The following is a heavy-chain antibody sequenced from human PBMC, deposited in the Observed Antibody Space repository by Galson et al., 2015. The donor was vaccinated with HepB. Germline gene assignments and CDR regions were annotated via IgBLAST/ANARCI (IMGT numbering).Heavy chain of an antibody. CDR2: ISSSGSTI. V-gene: IGHV3-48*03. CDR1: GFTFSSYE. D-gene: IGHD6-19*01. Sequence: SLRLSCAASGFTFSSYEMNWVRQAPGKGLEWVSYISSSGSTIYYADSVKGRFTISRDNAKNSLYLQMNSLRAEDTAVYYCARGDSSGWYGTTYWYFDLWGRGTLVTVSS. J-gene: IGHJ2*01. CDR3: ARGDSSGWYGTTYWYFDL.